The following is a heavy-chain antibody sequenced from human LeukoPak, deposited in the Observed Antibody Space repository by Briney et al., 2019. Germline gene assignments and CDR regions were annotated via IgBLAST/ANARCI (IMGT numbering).Heavy chain of an antibody. CDR3: AERYYDSSGYYYPLDY. D-gene: IGHD3-22*01. CDR2: IYYSGST. Sequence: SETLSLTCTVSGGSISSYYWSWIRQPPGKGLEWIGYIYYSGSTNYNPSLKSRVTISVDTSKNQFSLKLSSVTAAGTAVYYCAERYYDSSGYYYPLDYWGQGTLVTVSS. J-gene: IGHJ4*02. V-gene: IGHV4-59*12. CDR1: GGSISSYY.